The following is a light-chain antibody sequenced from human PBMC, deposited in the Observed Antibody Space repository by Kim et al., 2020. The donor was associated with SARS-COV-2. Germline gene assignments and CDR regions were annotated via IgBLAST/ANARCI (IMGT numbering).Light chain of an antibody. CDR1: SSDVGAYNY. J-gene: IGLJ3*02. Sequence: QSALTQPPSASGSPGQSVTISCTGTSSDVGAYNYVSWYQQPPGKAPRLIIYEVANRPSGVPDRFSGSKSGDTASLTVSDLQAGDEAEYYCSSFAGSNNVVFGGGTQLTVL. CDR2: EVA. CDR3: SSFAGSNNVV. V-gene: IGLV2-8*01.